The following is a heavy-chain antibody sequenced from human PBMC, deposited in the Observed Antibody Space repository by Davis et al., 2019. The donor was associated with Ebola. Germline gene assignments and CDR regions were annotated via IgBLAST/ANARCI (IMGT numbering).Heavy chain of an antibody. Sequence: PGGSLRLSCAASGFTFSSYSMNWVRQAPGKGLEWVSAISGSGGSTYYADSVKGRFTISRDNSKNTLYLQMNSLRAEDTAVYYCARSGLSFGVGKYHYGMDAWGKGTTVTVSS. CDR2: ISGSGGST. CDR3: ARSGLSFGVGKYHYGMDA. V-gene: IGHV3-23*01. J-gene: IGHJ6*04. D-gene: IGHD3-3*01. CDR1: GFTFSSYS.